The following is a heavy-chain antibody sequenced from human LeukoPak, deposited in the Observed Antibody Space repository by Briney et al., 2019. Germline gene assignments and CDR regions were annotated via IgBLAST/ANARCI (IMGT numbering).Heavy chain of an antibody. J-gene: IGHJ4*02. CDR2: IYPGDSDT. V-gene: IGHV5-51*01. Sequence: GESLQISCKASGSSFTTHWIGWVRQMPGKGLEWMGIIYPGDSDTRYSPSFQGQVTISADKSISTAYLQWSSLKASDTAMYYCARLSGYRPLGGFDYWGQGTLVTVSS. CDR1: GSSFTTHW. D-gene: IGHD3-10*01. CDR3: ARLSGYRPLGGFDY.